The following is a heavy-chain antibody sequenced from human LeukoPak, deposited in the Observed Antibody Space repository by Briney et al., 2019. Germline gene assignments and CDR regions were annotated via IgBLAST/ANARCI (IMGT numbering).Heavy chain of an antibody. CDR1: GFTFDDYA. CDR3: VKDDGTAAAGTHFDY. CDR2: ISWNSGNL. D-gene: IGHD6-13*01. J-gene: IGHJ4*02. Sequence: GRSLRLSCAASGFTFDDYAMHWVRQVPGKGLEWVSGISWNSGNLGYADSVKGRFTISRDNAKNSLYLQMNSLRAEDTALYYCVKDDGTAAAGTHFDYWGQGTLVTVSS. V-gene: IGHV3-9*01.